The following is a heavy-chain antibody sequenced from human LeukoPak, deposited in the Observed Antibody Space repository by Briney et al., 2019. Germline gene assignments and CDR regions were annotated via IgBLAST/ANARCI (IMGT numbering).Heavy chain of an antibody. CDR3: ARSPYCSGGSCSSAFDI. V-gene: IGHV4-38-2*01. CDR1: GYSISSGYY. CDR2: YNYSGGT. Sequence: SETLSLTCAVSGYSISSGYYWGWIRQPPGKGLEGIGRYNYSGGTYYNPSLKSRVTILGDTSKNHFSLKLSSVTAADTAVFYCARSPYCSGGSCSSAFDIWGQGTMVTVSS. J-gene: IGHJ3*02. D-gene: IGHD2-15*01.